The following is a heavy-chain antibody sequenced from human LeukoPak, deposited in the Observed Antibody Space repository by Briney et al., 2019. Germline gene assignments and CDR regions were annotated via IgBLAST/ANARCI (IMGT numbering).Heavy chain of an antibody. CDR3: AREEGAAAGTMHAFDI. D-gene: IGHD6-13*01. CDR1: GGTFSSYA. J-gene: IGHJ3*02. Sequence: SVKVSCKASGGTFSSYAISWVRQAPGQGLEWMGGIIPIFGTANYAQKFQGRVTITTDESTSTAYMELSSLRSEDTAVYYCAREEGAAAGTMHAFDIWGQGTMVTVSS. CDR2: IIPIFGTA. V-gene: IGHV1-69*05.